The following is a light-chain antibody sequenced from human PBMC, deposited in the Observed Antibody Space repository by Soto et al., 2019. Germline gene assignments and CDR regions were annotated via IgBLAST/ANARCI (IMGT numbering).Light chain of an antibody. CDR2: GAS. J-gene: IGKJ2*01. Sequence: EIVMTQSPATLSMSPGERATLSCRASQSVSSNLAWYQQKPGQAPRLLIYGASTRATGIPARFSGSGSGTEFTLTISSLQSEDFAVYYCQQYNNWPPYPFGQGTKLEIK. CDR3: QQYNNWPPYP. CDR1: QSVSSN. V-gene: IGKV3-15*01.